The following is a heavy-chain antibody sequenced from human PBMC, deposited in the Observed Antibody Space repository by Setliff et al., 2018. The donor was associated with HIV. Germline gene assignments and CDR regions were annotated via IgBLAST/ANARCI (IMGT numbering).Heavy chain of an antibody. Sequence: SETLSLTCAVPGYSISSGYYWGWIRQPPGKGLEWIGSIYHSGSTNYNPSLKSRVTISVDTSKNQFSLKLSSVTAADTAVYYCARLGYRWGGNDYWGQGTLVTVSS. CDR3: ARLGYRWGGNDY. CDR2: IYHSGST. J-gene: IGHJ4*02. V-gene: IGHV4-38-2*01. D-gene: IGHD7-27*01. CDR1: GYSISSGYY.